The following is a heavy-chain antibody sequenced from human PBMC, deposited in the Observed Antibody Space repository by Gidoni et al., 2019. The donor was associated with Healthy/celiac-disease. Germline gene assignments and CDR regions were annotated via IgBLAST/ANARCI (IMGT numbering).Heavy chain of an antibody. CDR3: AKDLGLFSY. Sequence: EVQLLESGGGLVQPGGSLRLSCAASGCPFSSDAMSWVRQAPGKGLEWVSAISGSGGSTYSADSVKGRFTISRDNSKNTLYLQMNSLSAEDTAVYYCAKDLGLFSYWGQGTLVTVSS. J-gene: IGHJ4*02. D-gene: IGHD3-3*01. V-gene: IGHV3-23*01. CDR1: GCPFSSDA. CDR2: ISGSGGST.